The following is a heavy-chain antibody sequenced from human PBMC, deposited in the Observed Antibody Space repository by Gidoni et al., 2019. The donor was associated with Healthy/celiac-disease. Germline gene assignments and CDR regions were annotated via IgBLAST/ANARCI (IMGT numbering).Heavy chain of an antibody. CDR1: GYTFTGYY. CDR2: INPDSGGT. J-gene: IGHJ4*02. Sequence: QVQLVPYGAEVKKPGASVKVSCKASGYTFTGYYMHLVRPAPGQGLEWMGWINPDSGGTNYAQKFQGWVTMTRDTSISTAYMELSRLRSDDTAVYYCARGSILGYCSSTSCYINDYWGQGTLVTVPS. CDR3: ARGSILGYCSSTSCYINDY. D-gene: IGHD2-2*02. V-gene: IGHV1-2*04.